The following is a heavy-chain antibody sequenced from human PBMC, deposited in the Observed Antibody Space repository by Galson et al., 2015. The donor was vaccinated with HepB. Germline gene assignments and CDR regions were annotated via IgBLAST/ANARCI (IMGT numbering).Heavy chain of an antibody. CDR1: GGSISSGGHS. V-gene: IGHV4-30-2*01. CDR3: ARGGQWLAHDAFDI. J-gene: IGHJ3*02. D-gene: IGHD6-19*01. CDR2: IYHSGST. Sequence: TLSLTCAVSGGSISSGGHSWSWIRQPPGKGLEWIGYIYHSGSTYYNPSLKSRVTISVDRSKNQFSLKLSSVTAADTAVYYCARGGQWLAHDAFDIWGQGTMVTVSS.